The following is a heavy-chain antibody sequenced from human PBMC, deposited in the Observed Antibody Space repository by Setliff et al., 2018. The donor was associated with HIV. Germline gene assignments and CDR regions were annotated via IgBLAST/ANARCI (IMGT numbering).Heavy chain of an antibody. V-gene: IGHV4-38-2*01. D-gene: IGHD3-22*01. CDR3: ARHPNDYDSSGYSLQGYFDY. CDR1: GYSISSGYH. J-gene: IGHJ4*02. Sequence: PSETLSLTCAVSGYSISSGYHWGWIRQPPGRGLEWIGSINHGGSTYYKPSLKRRVTISVDTSKNQFSLKLSSVTAADTAVYYCARHPNDYDSSGYSLQGYFDYWGQGTRVTVSS. CDR2: INHGGST.